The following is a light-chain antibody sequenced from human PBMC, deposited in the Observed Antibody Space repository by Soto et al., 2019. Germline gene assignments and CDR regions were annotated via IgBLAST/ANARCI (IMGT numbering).Light chain of an antibody. Sequence: QSALAQPASVSGSPGQSITISCTGTSSDIGRYDLVSWYQQYPGKAPKLIIYDVTKRPSGVSDRHSASKSGNTAALTISWRQAEDEADYYCCSHAGRGSVLFGGGTKVTVL. CDR3: CSHAGRGSVL. V-gene: IGLV2-23*02. J-gene: IGLJ2*01. CDR2: DVT. CDR1: SSDIGRYDL.